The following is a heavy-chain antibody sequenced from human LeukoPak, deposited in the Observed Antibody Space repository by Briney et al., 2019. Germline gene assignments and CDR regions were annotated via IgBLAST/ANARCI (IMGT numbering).Heavy chain of an antibody. Sequence: GASVKVSCKASGGTFSSYAISWVRQAPGQGLEWMGGIIPIFGTANYAQKFQGRVTITTDESTSTAYMELSSLRSEDTAVYYCARIAAGHSDYYYYYMDVWGKGTTVTVSS. CDR2: IIPIFGTA. V-gene: IGHV1-69*05. CDR3: ARIAAGHSDYYYYYMDV. J-gene: IGHJ6*03. D-gene: IGHD2-21*01. CDR1: GGTFSSYA.